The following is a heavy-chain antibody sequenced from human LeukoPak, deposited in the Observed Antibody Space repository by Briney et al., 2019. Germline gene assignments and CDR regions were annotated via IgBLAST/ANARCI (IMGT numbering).Heavy chain of an antibody. Sequence: SETLSLTCAVSGGSISSSNWWSWVRQPPGKGLEWIGENHHSGSTNYNPSLKSRVPITVDKSQNQFSPKLSPVTAEDTAVYYCARELYDSSGSQGYWGQGTLVTVSS. CDR1: GGSISSSNW. D-gene: IGHD3-22*01. CDR2: NHHSGST. J-gene: IGHJ4*02. CDR3: ARELYDSSGSQGY. V-gene: IGHV4-4*02.